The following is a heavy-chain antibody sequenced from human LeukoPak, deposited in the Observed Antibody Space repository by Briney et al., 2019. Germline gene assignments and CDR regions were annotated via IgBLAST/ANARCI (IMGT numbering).Heavy chain of an antibody. D-gene: IGHD3-16*02. CDR2: IKSKTDGGTT. CDR3: TTDPDLPIFSIGGVIEPDAFDI. J-gene: IGHJ3*02. CDR1: GFTFSNAW. V-gene: IGHV3-15*01. Sequence: GGSLRLSCAASGFTFSNAWMSWVRQAPGKGLEWVGRIKSKTDGGTTDYAAPVKGRFTISRDDSKNTLYLQMNSPKTEDTAVYYCTTDPDLPIFSIGGVIEPDAFDIWGQGTMVTVSS.